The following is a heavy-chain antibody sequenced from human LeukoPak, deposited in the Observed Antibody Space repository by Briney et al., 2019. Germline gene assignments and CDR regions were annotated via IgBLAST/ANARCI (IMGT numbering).Heavy chain of an antibody. CDR1: GFTLSSYS. D-gene: IGHD3-22*01. Sequence: PGGSLRLSCAASGFTLSSYSMHWVRQAPGKGLEWVSSISSSSSYIYYADSVKGRFTISRDNAKNSLFLQMNSLRAEDTAVYYCAGYFRGYFPVGYWGQGTLVTVSS. V-gene: IGHV3-21*01. J-gene: IGHJ4*02. CDR3: AGYFRGYFPVGY. CDR2: ISSSSSYI.